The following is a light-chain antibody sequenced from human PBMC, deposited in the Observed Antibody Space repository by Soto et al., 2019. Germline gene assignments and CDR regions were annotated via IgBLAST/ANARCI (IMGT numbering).Light chain of an antibody. J-gene: IGLJ2*01. CDR2: RNN. CDR3: AAWDDSLVV. V-gene: IGLV1-47*01. Sequence: QSVLTQPPSASGTPGQRVTISCSGGSYNVGKNLVYWYQHLPGTAPKLLIYRNNQRPSGVPDRFSASKSGTSASLAISGLRSEDDADYYCAAWDDSLVVFGGGTKLTVL. CDR1: SYNVGKNL.